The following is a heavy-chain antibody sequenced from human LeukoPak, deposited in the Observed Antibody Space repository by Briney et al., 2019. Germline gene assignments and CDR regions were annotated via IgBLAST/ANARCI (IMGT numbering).Heavy chain of an antibody. CDR1: GGSISSGGYY. D-gene: IGHD3-9*01. CDR3: ARNYDILTGYSNWFDP. CDR2: IYYSGST. V-gene: IGHV4-31*03. J-gene: IGHJ5*02. Sequence: SQTLSLTCTVSGGSISSGGYYWSWIRQHPGKGLEWIGYIYYSGSTYYNPSLKSRVTISVDTSKNQFSLKLSSVTAADTAVYYCARNYDILTGYSNWFDPWGQGTLVTVSS.